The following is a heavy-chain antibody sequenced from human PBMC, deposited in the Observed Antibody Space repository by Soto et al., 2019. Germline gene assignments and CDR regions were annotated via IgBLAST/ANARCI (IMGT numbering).Heavy chain of an antibody. Sequence: QVHLQQWGAGLLKPSETLSLTCAVYGESLSGYYWNWIRQPPGKGLEWIGEISQSGDAYYNPSLKSRVTMSVDTSRTQFSLRLSSVTAVDTALFYCARGRSAHYYDHTGIEYWGQGTLVTVSS. CDR2: ISQSGDA. CDR3: ARGRSAHYYDHTGIEY. D-gene: IGHD3-22*01. V-gene: IGHV4-34*01. J-gene: IGHJ4*02. CDR1: GESLSGYY.